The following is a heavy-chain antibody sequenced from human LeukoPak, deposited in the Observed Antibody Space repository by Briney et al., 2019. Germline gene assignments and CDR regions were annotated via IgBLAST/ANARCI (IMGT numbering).Heavy chain of an antibody. D-gene: IGHD3-3*01. J-gene: IGHJ5*02. CDR2: IYTSGST. Sequence: SETLSLTCTVSGGSISSGRYYWSWIRQPAGKGLEWIGRIYTSGSTDYNPSLKSRVTISLDTSKNQCPLKLSSVTAADTAVYYCAREERFSYNWFDPWGQGTLVTVSS. CDR3: AREERFSYNWFDP. CDR1: GGSISSGRYY. V-gene: IGHV4-61*02.